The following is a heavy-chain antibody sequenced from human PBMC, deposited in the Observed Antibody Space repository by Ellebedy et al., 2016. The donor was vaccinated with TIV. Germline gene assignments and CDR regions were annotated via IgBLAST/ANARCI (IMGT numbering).Heavy chain of an antibody. CDR2: INAGIGNT. D-gene: IGHD3-9*01. CDR1: GYTFTTYA. J-gene: IGHJ6*02. Sequence: AASVKVSCKASGYTFTTYAIHWVRRAPGQRPEWMGWINAGIGNTKYSENFQGRVTITTDTSASTAYMELSNLRSEDTAVYYCARRFDIVTGSYPRGYYGLDIWGQGTTVTVSS. CDR3: ARRFDIVTGSYPRGYYGLDI. V-gene: IGHV1-3*01.